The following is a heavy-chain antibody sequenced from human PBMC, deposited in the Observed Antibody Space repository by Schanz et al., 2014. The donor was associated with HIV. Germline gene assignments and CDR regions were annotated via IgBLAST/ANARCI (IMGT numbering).Heavy chain of an antibody. J-gene: IGHJ2*01. V-gene: IGHV1-8*01. Sequence: QVQLVQSGPEVKKPGASVRVSCKTSGYTFTSYDINWVRQAPGQGLEWMGWVNPESGNTGMADTFLGRLSLTRFTSTGTAYMELDSLRSEDTAIYYCVRAASFHFDKEGYYRNWYFDFWGRGTLVAVSS. CDR3: VRAASFHFDKEGYYRNWYFDF. D-gene: IGHD1-26*01. CDR1: GYTFTSYD. CDR2: VNPESGNT.